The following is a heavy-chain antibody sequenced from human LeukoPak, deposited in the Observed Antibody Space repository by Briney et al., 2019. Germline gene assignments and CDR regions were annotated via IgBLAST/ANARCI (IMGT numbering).Heavy chain of an antibody. V-gene: IGHV3-74*01. D-gene: IGHD3-16*01. J-gene: IGHJ3*02. CDR3: ARDYAVGESFDI. Sequence: GGSLRLSCAGFGFTFSSYWMHWVRQAPGQRLVWVSRITSDGGSTSYADSVKGRFTISRDNARNTLYLQMNSLRDEDTAVYYCARDYAVGESFDIWGQGTMVTVSS. CDR2: ITSDGGST. CDR1: GFTFSSYW.